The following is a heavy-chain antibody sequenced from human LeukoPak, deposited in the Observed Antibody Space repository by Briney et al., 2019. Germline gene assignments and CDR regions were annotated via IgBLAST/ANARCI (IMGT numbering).Heavy chain of an antibody. CDR3: AKDLLAVTAPKAYFDF. CDR1: GFIFSSSG. D-gene: IGHD2-21*02. V-gene: IGHV3-30*18. Sequence: RGGSLRLSCVVSGFIFSSSGIHWVRQAPGKGLVWVAGISYDGSEKFYAESVKGRFTISRDNSNTTVYLQMNSLKIEDTAVYYCAKDLLAVTAPKAYFDFWGQGTLVTVSS. J-gene: IGHJ4*02. CDR2: ISYDGSEK.